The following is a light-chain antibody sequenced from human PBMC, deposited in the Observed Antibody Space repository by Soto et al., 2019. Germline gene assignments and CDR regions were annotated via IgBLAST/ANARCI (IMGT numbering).Light chain of an antibody. CDR3: KQRSNWPPLT. V-gene: IGKV3-11*01. CDR1: QSVSSY. J-gene: IGKJ2*01. CDR2: DAS. Sequence: EIVLTQSPATLSLSPGERATLSCRASQSVSSYLAWYQQKPGQAPRLLIYDASNRATGIPARFSGSGSATDFTLTISSLEPEDFAVYYCKQRSNWPPLTFGQGTKLEIK.